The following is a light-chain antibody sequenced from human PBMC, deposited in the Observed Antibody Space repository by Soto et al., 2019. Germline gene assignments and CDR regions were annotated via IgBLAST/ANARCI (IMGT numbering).Light chain of an antibody. J-gene: IGKJ1*01. CDR1: QSVSSN. CDR3: QQYNNWPLWT. V-gene: IGKV3-15*01. CDR2: GAS. Sequence: EIVMTQSPATLSAYPGERATLSCRASQSVSSNLAWYQQKPGQAPRLLIYGASTRATGIPARLSGSGSGTEFTLTISSLQSEDFAVYYCQQYNNWPLWTFGQGTKV.